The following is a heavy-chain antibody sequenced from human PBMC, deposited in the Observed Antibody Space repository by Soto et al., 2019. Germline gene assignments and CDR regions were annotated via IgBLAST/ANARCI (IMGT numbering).Heavy chain of an antibody. CDR1: GYTFTSFG. D-gene: IGHD5-18*01. CDR3: ARSAKGDY. CDR2: VNTYDVNT. J-gene: IGHJ4*02. Sequence: QVQLVQSGAEVKKPGASVKVSCKTSGYTFTSFGISWVRQAPGQGLEWMGWVNTYDVNTNYAQKFQGRVTMTTDTSTSTAYKELGSLRSDDTAVYYCARSAKGDYWGQGTLVTGSS. V-gene: IGHV1-18*01.